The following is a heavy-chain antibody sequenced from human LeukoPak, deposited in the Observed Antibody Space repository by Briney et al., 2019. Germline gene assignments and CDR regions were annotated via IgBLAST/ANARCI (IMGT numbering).Heavy chain of an antibody. Sequence: GGSLRLSCAASGFTFDDYAMHWVRQAPGKGLEWVSGISWNSGSIDYADSVKGRFTISRDNAKNSLYLQMNSLRAEDTALYYCAKGESSCWTQNLDYWGQGTLVTVSS. J-gene: IGHJ4*02. D-gene: IGHD6-13*01. V-gene: IGHV3-9*01. CDR1: GFTFDDYA. CDR2: ISWNSGSI. CDR3: AKGESSCWTQNLDY.